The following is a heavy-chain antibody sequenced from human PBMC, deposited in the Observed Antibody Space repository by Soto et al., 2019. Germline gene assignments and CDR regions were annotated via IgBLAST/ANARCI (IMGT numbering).Heavy chain of an antibody. V-gene: IGHV1-18*01. CDR3: ARGRYGDY. Sequence: QVHLVQSGAEVKKPGASVKVSCKASGYTFTSYGITWVRQAPGQGLEWMGWISAHNGNTDDAQKLPGRVIVSRDTSTSTDYMELRGLRSDDTAVYYCARGRYGDYWGQGALVTVSS. J-gene: IGHJ4*02. CDR2: ISAHNGNT. CDR1: GYTFTSYG. D-gene: IGHD1-1*01.